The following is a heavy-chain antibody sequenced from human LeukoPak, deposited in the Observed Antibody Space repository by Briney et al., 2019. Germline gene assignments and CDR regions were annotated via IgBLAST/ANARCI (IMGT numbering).Heavy chain of an antibody. CDR3: ARFRCGGDCHSDF. V-gene: IGHV5-51*01. Sequence: GESLKISCQGSGYSFSSYWINWVRQMPGKGLEWIGFIYPSDSDTRYSPSFQGQVTISADATMNTAFLQWSSLKASDTAIYYCARFRCGGDCHSDFWGQGTLVTVAS. J-gene: IGHJ4*02. CDR1: GYSFSSYW. D-gene: IGHD2-21*02. CDR2: IYPSDSDT.